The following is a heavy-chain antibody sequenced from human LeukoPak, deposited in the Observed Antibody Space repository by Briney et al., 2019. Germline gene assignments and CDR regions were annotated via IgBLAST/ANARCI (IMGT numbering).Heavy chain of an antibody. D-gene: IGHD3-10*01. CDR3: VNLHYPSES. CDR1: GFTFSTHW. J-gene: IGHJ5*02. CDR2: INPEETTT. Sequence: GGSLRLSCAASGFTFSTHWMHWVRQAPGKGLVWVSRINPEETTTSYADSVKGRFTISRDNTKNTLYLHMNSLRAEDTAMYYCVNLHYPSESWGQGSLVTVSS. V-gene: IGHV3-74*01.